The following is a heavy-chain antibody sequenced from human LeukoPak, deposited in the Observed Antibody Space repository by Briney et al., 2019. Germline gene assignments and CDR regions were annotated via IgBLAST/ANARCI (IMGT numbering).Heavy chain of an antibody. Sequence: SGGSLRLSCASSGLAVNIIDLGWVRQAPGEGLEWVSVIYAGGSTYYGDSVRGRFTISRDNSMNTLHLQMNSLRAEDTAVYFCARESRNYGGAFDYWGQGTLVTVSS. V-gene: IGHV3-53*01. CDR3: ARESRNYGGAFDY. J-gene: IGHJ4*02. CDR1: GLAVNIID. CDR2: IYAGGST. D-gene: IGHD4-23*01.